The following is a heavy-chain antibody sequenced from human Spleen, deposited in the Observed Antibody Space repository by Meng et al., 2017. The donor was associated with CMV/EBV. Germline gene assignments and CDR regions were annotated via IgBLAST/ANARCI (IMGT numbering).Heavy chain of an antibody. D-gene: IGHD2-8*01. V-gene: IGHV3-66*02. CDR2: IYSGGST. J-gene: IGHJ6*02. CDR1: GFTVSSNY. Sequence: GESLKISCAASGFTVSSNYMSWVRQAPGKGLEWVSVIYSGGSTYYADSVKGRFTISRDNSKNTLYLQMNSLRAEDTAVYYCARPSLKYGMDVWGQGTTVTVSS. CDR3: ARPSLKYGMDV.